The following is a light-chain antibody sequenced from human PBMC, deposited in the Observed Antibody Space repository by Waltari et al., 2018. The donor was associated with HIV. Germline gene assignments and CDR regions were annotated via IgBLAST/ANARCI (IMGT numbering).Light chain of an antibody. J-gene: IGKJ4*01. V-gene: IGKV3-11*01. CDR1: QSVSDL. Sequence: ETVLTQSPARLSLSPGDRATLSCRANQSVSDLLAWYRQTPGQPPRLLIYDASTRATGTPARFSGSGSGTDFTLTISSLEPEDFAVYYCQQRSHWPLTFGGVTKVEMK. CDR2: DAS. CDR3: QQRSHWPLT.